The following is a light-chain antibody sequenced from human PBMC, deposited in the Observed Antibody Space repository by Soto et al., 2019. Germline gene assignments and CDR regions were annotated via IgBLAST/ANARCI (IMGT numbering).Light chain of an antibody. CDR1: QSSTIW. J-gene: IGKJ1*01. V-gene: IGKV1-5*01. CDR3: QHYYSYSWT. CDR2: DAS. Sequence: DIQMTQSPSTLSASVGDRVTITCRASQSSTIWLAWYQQKPGKAPKLLIFDASSLESGVPSRFSGSGSGTEFTLTISSLQPDDFATYYCQHYYSYSWTFGQGTKVEIK.